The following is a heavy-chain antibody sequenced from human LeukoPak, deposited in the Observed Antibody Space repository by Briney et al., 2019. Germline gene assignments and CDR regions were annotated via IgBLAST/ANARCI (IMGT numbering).Heavy chain of an antibody. D-gene: IGHD1-26*01. V-gene: IGHV3-48*04. CDR3: ARWELADY. CDR1: GFPLSSYS. J-gene: IGHJ4*02. CDR2: ISSSSSTI. Sequence: GGSLRLSCAASGFPLSSYSMNWVRQAPGKGLEWVSYISSSSSTIYYADSVKGRFTISRDNAKNSLYLQMNSLGAEDTAVYYCARWELADYWGQGTLVTVSS.